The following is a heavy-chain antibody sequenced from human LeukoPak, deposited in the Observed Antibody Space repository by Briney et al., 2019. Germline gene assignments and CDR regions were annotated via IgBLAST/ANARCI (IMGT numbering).Heavy chain of an antibody. Sequence: PSETLSLTCTVSGGSISSYYWSWIRQPAGKGLEWIGRIDTSGNTNYKPSLKSRVTMSVDTSKKQFSLKLSSVTAADTAVYYCARYWSGYYGSGSYRSRTGFDYWGQGTLVTVSS. CDR1: GGSISSYY. CDR2: IDTSGNT. CDR3: ARYWSGYYGSGSYRSRTGFDY. V-gene: IGHV4-4*07. D-gene: IGHD3-10*01. J-gene: IGHJ4*02.